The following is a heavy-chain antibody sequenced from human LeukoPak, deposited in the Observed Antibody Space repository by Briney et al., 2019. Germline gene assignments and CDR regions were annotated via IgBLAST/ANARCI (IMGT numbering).Heavy chain of an antibody. D-gene: IGHD2-2*01. J-gene: IGHJ6*03. CDR1: GFTFSSYW. CDR3: ARDVELGYCSSTSCYYYYYMDV. CDR2: INSDGSST. V-gene: IGHV3-74*01. Sequence: GGSLRLSCAASGFTFSSYWMHWVRQAPGKGLVWVSRINSDGSSTSYADSVKGRFTISRDNAKNSLYLQMNSLRAEDTAVYYCARDVELGYCSSTSCYYYYYMDVWGKGTTVTVSS.